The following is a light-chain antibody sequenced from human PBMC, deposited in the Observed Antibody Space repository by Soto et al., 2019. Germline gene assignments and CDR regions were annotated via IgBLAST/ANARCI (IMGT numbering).Light chain of an antibody. J-gene: IGKJ1*01. CDR2: GAS. V-gene: IGKV3-20*01. CDR3: QKYNNWPPWT. CDR1: QSVSSSY. Sequence: EIVLTQSPGTLSLSPGERATLSCRASQSVSSSYLAWYQQKPGQAPRLLIYGASNRATGIPDRFSGSGSGTEFTLTISRLQSEDFAVYYCQKYNNWPPWTVGQGTKVDI.